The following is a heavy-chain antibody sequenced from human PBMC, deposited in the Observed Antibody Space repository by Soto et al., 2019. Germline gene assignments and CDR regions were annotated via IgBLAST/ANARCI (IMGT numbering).Heavy chain of an antibody. J-gene: IGHJ6*02. Sequence: ASVKVSCKASGYTFTSYGISWVRQAPGQRLEWMGWINAGNGETKYSQNFQGRVTITTDTSASTAYMELRSLRSDDTAVYYCARDQMDRRGYSYGYNHSYGMDVWGQGITVTVSS. V-gene: IGHV1-18*01. CDR3: ARDQMDRRGYSYGYNHSYGMDV. CDR1: GYTFTSYG. D-gene: IGHD5-18*01. CDR2: INAGNGET.